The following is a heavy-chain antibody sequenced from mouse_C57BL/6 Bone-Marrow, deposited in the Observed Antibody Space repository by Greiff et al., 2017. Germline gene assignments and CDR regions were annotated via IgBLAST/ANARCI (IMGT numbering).Heavy chain of an antibody. D-gene: IGHD2-3*01. Sequence: QVQLKESGPGLVQPSQSLSITCTVSGFSLTSYGVHWVRQSPGKGLEWLGVIWSGGSTDYNAAFISRLSISKDNSKSQVFFKMHSLQADDTAIYYCAIGGYSVAYWGQGTLVTVSA. J-gene: IGHJ3*01. CDR2: IWSGGST. CDR1: GFSLTSYG. V-gene: IGHV2-2*01. CDR3: AIGGYSVAY.